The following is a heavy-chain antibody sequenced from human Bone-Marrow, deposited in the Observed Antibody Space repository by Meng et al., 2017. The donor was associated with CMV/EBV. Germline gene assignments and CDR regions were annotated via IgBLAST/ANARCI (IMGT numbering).Heavy chain of an antibody. V-gene: IGHV3-21*01. D-gene: IGHD3-22*01. J-gene: IGHJ3*01. Sequence: GGSLRLSCAASGFTFSSYSMNWVRQAPGKGLEWVSSISSSSSYIYYADSVKGRFTISRDNAKNSLYMQMNSLRAEDTAVYYCARDINDYDGDAFYDAFDLWGRTTMVTFSS. CDR1: GFTFSSYS. CDR3: ARDINDYDGDAFYDAFDL. CDR2: ISSSSSYI.